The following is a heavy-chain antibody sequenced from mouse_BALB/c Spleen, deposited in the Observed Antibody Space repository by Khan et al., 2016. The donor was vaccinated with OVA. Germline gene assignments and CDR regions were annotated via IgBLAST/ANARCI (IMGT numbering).Heavy chain of an antibody. J-gene: IGHJ1*01. CDR3: TRDGNYAHWYFDV. CDR1: GFTFSSYT. CDR2: ISSDGTYT. V-gene: IGHV5-6-4*01. D-gene: IGHD2-1*01. Sequence: EVELVESGGGLVKPGGSLKLSCAASGFTFSSYTMSWVRQTPEKRLEWVATISSDGTYTYYPDSVKGRFTISSDNAKNTLYLQMSSLKSEDTAMYYCTRDGNYAHWYFDVWGAGTTVTVSS.